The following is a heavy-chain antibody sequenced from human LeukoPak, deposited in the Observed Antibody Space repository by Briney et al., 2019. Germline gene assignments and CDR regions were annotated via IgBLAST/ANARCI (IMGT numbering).Heavy chain of an antibody. D-gene: IGHD6-19*01. CDR1: GFTFSSYA. V-gene: IGHV3-23*01. J-gene: IGHJ4*02. Sequence: PGGSLRLSCAASGFTFSSYAMSWVRQAPGKGLDWVSAIRGTGTTTFYAASVKGRFTISRDNSKNTADLQMNSLRAEDTAVYYCAKVSWLGTLPSYHFDSWGQGTQVTVSS. CDR2: IRGTGTTT. CDR3: AKVSWLGTLPSYHFDS.